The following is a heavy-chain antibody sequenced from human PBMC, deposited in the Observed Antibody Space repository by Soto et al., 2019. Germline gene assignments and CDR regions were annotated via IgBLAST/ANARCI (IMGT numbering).Heavy chain of an antibody. J-gene: IGHJ1*01. V-gene: IGHV1-18*01. CDR2: ISAYNGNT. CDR1: GYTFTSYG. CDR3: ARVDRDYYGSGSYSPFTEYFQH. D-gene: IGHD3-10*01. Sequence: QVQLVQSGAEVKKTGASVKVSCKASGYTFTSYGISWVRQAPGQGLEWMGWISAYNGNTNYAQKLQGRVTMTTDTSTSTAYMELRSLRSDDTAVYYCARVDRDYYGSGSYSPFTEYFQHWGQGTLVTVSS.